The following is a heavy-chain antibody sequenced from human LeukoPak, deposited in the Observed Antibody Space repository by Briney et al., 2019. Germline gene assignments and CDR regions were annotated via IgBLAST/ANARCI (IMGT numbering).Heavy chain of an antibody. Sequence: GGSLRLSCAASGFAFSTYGMNWVRQAPGKGLEWVSVISGSGGSTYYADSVKGRFTISRDNSKNTLYLQMNSLRAEDTAVYYCAKESGKYCSSTSCYPYDYWGQGTLATVSS. V-gene: IGHV3-23*01. CDR1: GFAFSTYG. D-gene: IGHD2-2*01. CDR2: ISGSGGST. CDR3: AKESGKYCSSTSCYPYDY. J-gene: IGHJ4*02.